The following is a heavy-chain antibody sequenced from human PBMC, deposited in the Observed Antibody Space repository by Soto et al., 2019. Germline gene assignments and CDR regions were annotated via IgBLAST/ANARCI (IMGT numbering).Heavy chain of an antibody. V-gene: IGHV3-23*01. CDR3: AREGGLVQGFSDCDIDP. J-gene: IGHJ2*01. D-gene: IGHD3-10*01. Sequence: SLRLSCAASGFTFSSYAMSWVRQAPGKGLEWVSAISGSGGSTYYADSVKGRFTISRDNSKNTLYLQMNSLRAEDTALYYCAREGGLVQGFSDCDIDPWGSGALVTV. CDR2: ISGSGGST. CDR1: GFTFSSYA.